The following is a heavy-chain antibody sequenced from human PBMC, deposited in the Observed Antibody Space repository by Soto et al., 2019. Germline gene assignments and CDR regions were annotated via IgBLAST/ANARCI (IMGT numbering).Heavy chain of an antibody. CDR3: ARVPETYCSGGSCYSGGIDY. Sequence: PGGPLRLSCAASGFTFSSYAMHWVRQAPGKGLEWVAIIWYDGSNKIYADSVKGRFTISRDNSKNTLYLQMNSLRAEDTAIYYCARVPETYCSGGSCYSGGIDYWGQGTLVTVSS. CDR1: GFTFSSYA. CDR2: IWYDGSNK. V-gene: IGHV3-33*01. J-gene: IGHJ4*02. D-gene: IGHD2-15*01.